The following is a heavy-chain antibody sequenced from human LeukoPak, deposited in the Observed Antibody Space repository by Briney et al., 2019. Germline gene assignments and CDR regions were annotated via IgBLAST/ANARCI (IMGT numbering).Heavy chain of an antibody. D-gene: IGHD1-26*01. V-gene: IGHV4-59*08. J-gene: IGHJ4*02. CDR2: IYYSGST. CDR1: GGSIISYY. Sequence: SETLSLTCTVSGGSIISYYWSWIRQPPGKGLEWIGYIYYSGSTNYNPSLKSRVTMSVDTSKNQFSLELSSVTAADTAVYFCARHSGGSYPLDYWGQGTLVTVSS. CDR3: ARHSGGSYPLDY.